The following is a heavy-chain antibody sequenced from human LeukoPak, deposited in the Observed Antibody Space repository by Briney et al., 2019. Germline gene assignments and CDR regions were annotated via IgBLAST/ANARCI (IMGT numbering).Heavy chain of an antibody. J-gene: IGHJ4*02. D-gene: IGHD5-24*01. CDR3: ASRDGYNGFDY. CDR1: GGTFSSYA. Sequence: AVNVSCQASGGTFSSYAIRGVRQAPGRGVEWMGGIIPIFGTANYAQKFQGRVTITTNESTSTAYMELSSLRSEDTSVYYCASRDGYNGFDYWGQGTLVNVSS. V-gene: IGHV1-69*05. CDR2: IIPIFGTA.